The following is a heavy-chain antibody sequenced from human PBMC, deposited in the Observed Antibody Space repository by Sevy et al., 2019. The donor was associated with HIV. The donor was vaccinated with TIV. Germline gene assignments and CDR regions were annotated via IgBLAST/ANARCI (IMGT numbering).Heavy chain of an antibody. CDR3: ARTLLYGDYVPHGYDY. Sequence: GGSLRLSCAASGFTFSSYEMNWVRQAPGKGLEWVSYISSSGSTIYYADSVKGRFTISRDKAKNSLYLQMNSLRAEDTAVYYCARTLLYGDYVPHGYDYWGQGTLVTVSS. CDR2: ISSSGSTI. J-gene: IGHJ4*02. V-gene: IGHV3-48*03. CDR1: GFTFSSYE. D-gene: IGHD4-17*01.